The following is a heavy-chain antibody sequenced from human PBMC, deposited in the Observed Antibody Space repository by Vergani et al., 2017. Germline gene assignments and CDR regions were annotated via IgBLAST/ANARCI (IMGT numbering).Heavy chain of an antibody. D-gene: IGHD5-18*01. CDR1: GFTFTSSA. Sequence: QMQLVQSGPEVKKPGTSVKVSCKASGFTFTSSAMQWVRQARGQRLEWIGWIVVGSGNTNYAQKFQERVTITRDMSTSTAYMELSSLRSEDTAVYYCARGGHVDTAMDSFDYWGQGTLVTVSS. CDR3: ARGGHVDTAMDSFDY. CDR2: IVVGSGNT. J-gene: IGHJ4*02. V-gene: IGHV1-58*02.